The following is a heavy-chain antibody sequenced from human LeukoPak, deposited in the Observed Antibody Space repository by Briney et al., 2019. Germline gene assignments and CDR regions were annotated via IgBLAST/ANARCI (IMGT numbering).Heavy chain of an antibody. CDR3: ARGLYFGSGTSIIHYYAMDV. J-gene: IGHJ6*02. CDR1: GYTFTIYD. V-gene: IGHV1-8*01. Sequence: ASVTVSFKGSGYTFTIYDINWVRQASGQGREWMGWMNPNSGNTGYTQKFQGRVTITRNTAISTAYMELSSLRSEDPAVYYCARGLYFGSGTSIIHYYAMDVWGQGATVTVSS. CDR2: MNPNSGNT. D-gene: IGHD3-10*01.